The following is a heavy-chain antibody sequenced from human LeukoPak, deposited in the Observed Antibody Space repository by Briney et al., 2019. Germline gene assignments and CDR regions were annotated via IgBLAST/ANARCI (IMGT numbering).Heavy chain of an antibody. J-gene: IGHJ4*02. D-gene: IGHD2-2*01. V-gene: IGHV1-2*02. CDR3: AARWNLGYCSSTSCYDFDY. CDR2: INPNSGGT. Sequence: ASVKVSCKASGYTFTGYYMHWVRQAPGQGLEWMGWINPNSGGTNYAQKFRGRVTMTRDTSISTAYMELSRLRSDDTAVYYCAARWNLGYCSSTSCYDFDYWGQGTLVTVSS. CDR1: GYTFTGYY.